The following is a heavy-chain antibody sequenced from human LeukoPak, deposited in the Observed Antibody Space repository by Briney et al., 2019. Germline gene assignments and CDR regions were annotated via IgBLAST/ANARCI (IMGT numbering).Heavy chain of an antibody. CDR3: ARDYYYDSSGYPSYFDY. V-gene: IGHV3-21*01. CDR1: GFTFSSYS. D-gene: IGHD3-22*01. Sequence: PGGSLRLSCAASGFTFSSYSMNWVRQAPGKGLEWVSSISSSSSYIYYADSVKGRFTISRDNAKNTLYLQMNSLRAEDTAVYYCARDYYYDSSGYPSYFDYWGQGTLVTVSS. J-gene: IGHJ4*02. CDR2: ISSSSSYI.